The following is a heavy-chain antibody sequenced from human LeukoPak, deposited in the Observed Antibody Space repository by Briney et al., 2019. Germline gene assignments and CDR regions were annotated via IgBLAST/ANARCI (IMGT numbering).Heavy chain of an antibody. Sequence: SVKVSCKASGGTFSSHAISWLRQAPGQGLEWMGGIIPIFGTANYAQKFQGRVTITADESTSTAYMELSSLRSEDTAVYYCALASDSIAVAGSWFDPWGQGTLVTVSS. CDR2: IIPIFGTA. J-gene: IGHJ5*02. CDR1: GGTFSSHA. CDR3: ALASDSIAVAGSWFDP. D-gene: IGHD6-19*01. V-gene: IGHV1-69*01.